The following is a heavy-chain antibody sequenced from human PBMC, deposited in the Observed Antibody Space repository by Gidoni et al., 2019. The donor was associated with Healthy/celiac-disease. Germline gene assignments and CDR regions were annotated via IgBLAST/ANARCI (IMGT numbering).Heavy chain of an antibody. V-gene: IGHV1-3*01. CDR1: GYTFTSHA. Sequence: QVQLVQSGAEVKKPGASVKVSCKASGYTFTSHAMHWGRQAPGQRLEWMGWINAGNGNTKYSQKFQGRVTITRDTSASTAYMELSSLRSEDTAVYYCARGSSSGYYYYYGMDVWGQGTTVTVSS. D-gene: IGHD6-19*01. J-gene: IGHJ6*02. CDR2: INAGNGNT. CDR3: ARGSSSGYYYYYGMDV.